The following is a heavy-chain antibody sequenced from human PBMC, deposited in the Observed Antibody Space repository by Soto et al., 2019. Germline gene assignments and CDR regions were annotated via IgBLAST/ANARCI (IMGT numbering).Heavy chain of an antibody. V-gene: IGHV1-46*03. D-gene: IGHD1-1*01. CDR2: INPTGGST. CDR1: GYTFTKYY. CDR3: ARDIITTGVTSKY. Sequence: QVQLEQSGPEVKKPGASLRVSCRTSGYTFTKYYVHWVRQAPGQGLEWMGIINPTGGSTRYAQKFQVRVTKTTDTSTSTVYMEMSGLTSEDTAVYYCARDIITTGVTSKYWGQGTPVTVSS. J-gene: IGHJ4*02.